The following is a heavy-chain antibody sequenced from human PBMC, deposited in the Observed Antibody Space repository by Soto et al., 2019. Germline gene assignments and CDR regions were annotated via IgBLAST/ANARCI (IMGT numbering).Heavy chain of an antibody. CDR1: GGTFSRYS. Sequence: QVQLVQSGAEVKKPGSSVKVSCKASGGTFSRYSITWVRQAPGHGLEWIGRIIPIFGIASYAQKFQGRVSITADESTRTADWELSSRRSDDTAVFYCAREDRDRETGLVPAAIDGMDVWGQWTTVTVPS. CDR3: AREDRDRETGLVPAAIDGMDV. V-gene: IGHV1-69*08. J-gene: IGHJ6*02. D-gene: IGHD2-2*01. CDR2: IIPIFGIA.